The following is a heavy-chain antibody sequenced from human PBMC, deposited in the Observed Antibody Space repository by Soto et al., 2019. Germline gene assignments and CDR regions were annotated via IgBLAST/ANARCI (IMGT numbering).Heavy chain of an antibody. Sequence: ASETLSLTCTVSNDSISTYYWTWIRQPPGKGLEWIGFIYYSGSTNYNPSLQSRVTISVDTSKNQFSLKMNSVTAADTAVYYCGRPGRDWGALHYWGQGTLVTVSS. J-gene: IGHJ4*02. CDR3: GRPGRDWGALHY. D-gene: IGHD7-27*01. V-gene: IGHV4-59*08. CDR1: NDSISTYY. CDR2: IYYSGST.